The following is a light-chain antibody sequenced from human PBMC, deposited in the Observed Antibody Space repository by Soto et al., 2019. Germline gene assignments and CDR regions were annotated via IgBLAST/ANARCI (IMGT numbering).Light chain of an antibody. CDR2: RNN. V-gene: IGLV1-47*01. Sequence: QSVLTQPPSASGTPGQRVTISCSGSSSNIGSNYVYWYQQLPGTAPKLLIYRNNQRPSGVPDRFSGSKSGASASLAISGLRSEDEADYFCAAWDDSLRGGVFGPGTKATVL. CDR3: AAWDDSLRGGV. J-gene: IGLJ1*01. CDR1: SSNIGSNY.